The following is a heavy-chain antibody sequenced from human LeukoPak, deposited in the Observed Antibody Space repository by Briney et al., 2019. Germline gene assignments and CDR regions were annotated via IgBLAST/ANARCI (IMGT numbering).Heavy chain of an antibody. D-gene: IGHD4/OR15-4a*01. CDR2: IRTKRYSGTS. CDR3: TRAPYSSANYPYCFDN. J-gene: IGHJ4*02. CDR1: GFTFGDYG. V-gene: IGHV3-49*04. Sequence: GGTLRLSCTSSGFTFGDYGVSWVRQAPGKGLEWVSIIRTKRYSGTSEYAASVKVRFTISRDDAKSIAYLQMDSLKIEDTALYYCTRAPYSSANYPYCFDNWGQGTLVTVSP.